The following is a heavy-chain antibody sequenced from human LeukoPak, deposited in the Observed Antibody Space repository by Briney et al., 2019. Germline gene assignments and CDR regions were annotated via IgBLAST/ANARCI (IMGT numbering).Heavy chain of an antibody. V-gene: IGHV3-23*01. Sequence: GGSLRLSCAASGYTFSDYAVTWVRQAPGKGLEWVSGVSGGGGSRYYADSVKGRFIISRDHSKNTVYMQMNSLRVEDTAVYFCAKTRDWYNDYWGQGTLVTVSS. D-gene: IGHD2-21*02. CDR1: GYTFSDYA. CDR2: VSGGGGSR. J-gene: IGHJ4*02. CDR3: AKTRDWYNDY.